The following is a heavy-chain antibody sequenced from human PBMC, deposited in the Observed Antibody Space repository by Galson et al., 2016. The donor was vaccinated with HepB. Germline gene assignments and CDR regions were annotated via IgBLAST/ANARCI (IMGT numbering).Heavy chain of an antibody. CDR2: IKDKTDGGTL. J-gene: IGHJ4*02. CDR3: ATYGSARKFDF. V-gene: IGHV3-15*01. Sequence: SLRLSCAASGFNFSTAWMTWVRQVPGKGLEWVGRIKDKTDGGTLDSAAPVRGKGKTDGGTVDYAAPGKGRLSISRDDSKNTVYLQMNGRRTEDTALYYCATYGSARKFDFWGQGTLVTVSS. CDR1: GFNFSTAW. D-gene: IGHD3-10*01.